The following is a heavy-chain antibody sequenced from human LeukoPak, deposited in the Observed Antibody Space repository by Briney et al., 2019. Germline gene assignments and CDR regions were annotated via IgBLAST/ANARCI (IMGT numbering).Heavy chain of an antibody. CDR1: GFTFSSYE. CDR3: AREGLWGAARDAFDI. V-gene: IGHV3-48*03. D-gene: IGHD6-6*01. Sequence: PGGSLRLSCAASGFTFSSYEMNWVRQAPGKGLERVSYISISGSTIYYADSVKGRFTISRDNAKNSLYLQTNSLRVEDTAVYYCAREGLWGAARDAFDIWGQGTMVTVSS. CDR2: ISISGSTI. J-gene: IGHJ3*02.